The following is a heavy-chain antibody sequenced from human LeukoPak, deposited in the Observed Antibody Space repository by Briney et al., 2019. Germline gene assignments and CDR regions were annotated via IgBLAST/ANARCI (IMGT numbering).Heavy chain of an antibody. V-gene: IGHV3-48*01. D-gene: IGHD3-22*01. CDR3: ARDRAGYYDNSGIFFDY. J-gene: IGHJ4*02. CDR1: GFTFSSYA. Sequence: GGSLRLSCAASGFTFSSYAMSWVRQAPGKGLEWISYIGSRSTTIYYADSVKGRFTISRDNAKNSLFLQMDSLRAEDTAMYYCARDRAGYYDNSGIFFDYWGQGTLVTVSS. CDR2: IGSRSTTI.